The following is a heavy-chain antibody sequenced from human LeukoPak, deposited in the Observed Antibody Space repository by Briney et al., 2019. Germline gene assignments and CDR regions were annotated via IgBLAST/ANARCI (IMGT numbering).Heavy chain of an antibody. Sequence: AETLSLTCTVSGGSIRSFYWSWIRQAPGRGLEWIGFISYSGYPSYRPSLNSRVPISVDTSRSHFSLRLSSMTAADTAIYYCARGRNANGGMFFDSWAQGTLVTVSS. D-gene: IGHD4-23*01. V-gene: IGHV4-59*01. CDR1: GGSIRSFY. CDR3: ARGRNANGGMFFDS. CDR2: ISYSGYP. J-gene: IGHJ4*02.